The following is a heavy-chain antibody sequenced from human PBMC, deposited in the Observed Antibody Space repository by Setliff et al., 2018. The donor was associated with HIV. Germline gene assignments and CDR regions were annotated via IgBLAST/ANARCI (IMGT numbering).Heavy chain of an antibody. CDR1: TGAIWGHY. D-gene: IGHD3-10*01. J-gene: IGHJ4*02. CDR2: ISQSGTT. Sequence: PSETLSLTCSLSTGAIWGHYWNWVRQSPGKGLEWIGSISQSGTTYCSPSLKNRVTISVDTSRNRFSLKLGSVSASDTANYYCARQPLYFGEPYYFDYWGLGTLVTVSS. V-gene: IGHV4-59*08. CDR3: ARQPLYFGEPYYFDY.